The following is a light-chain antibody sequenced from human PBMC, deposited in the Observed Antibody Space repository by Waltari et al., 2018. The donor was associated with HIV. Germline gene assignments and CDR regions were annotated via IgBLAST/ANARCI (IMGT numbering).Light chain of an antibody. Sequence: QAALTQPPPASGSPGPSVTIPCTGTSSDVGGYNYVSWYQQHPAKAPKLMIYDVNKRPSGVPDRFSGSKSGNTASLTVSGLQAEDEADYYCSSFAGSRTHVVLGGGTKLTVL. V-gene: IGLV2-8*01. J-gene: IGLJ2*01. CDR1: SSDVGGYNY. CDR2: DVN. CDR3: SSFAGSRTHVV.